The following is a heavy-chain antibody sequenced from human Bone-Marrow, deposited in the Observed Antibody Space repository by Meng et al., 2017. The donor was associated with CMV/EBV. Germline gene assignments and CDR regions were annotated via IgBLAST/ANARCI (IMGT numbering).Heavy chain of an antibody. J-gene: IGHJ5*02. CDR1: GGSFSGYY. CDR2: INHSGST. V-gene: IGHV4-34*01. CDR3: ARVGNDFWSGRWVDP. D-gene: IGHD3-3*01. Sequence: GSLRLSCAVYGGSFSGYYWSWIRQPPGKGLEWIGEINHSGSTNYNPSLKSRVTISVDTSKNQFSLKLSSVTAADTAVYYCARVGNDFWSGRWVDPWGQGTLVTVSS.